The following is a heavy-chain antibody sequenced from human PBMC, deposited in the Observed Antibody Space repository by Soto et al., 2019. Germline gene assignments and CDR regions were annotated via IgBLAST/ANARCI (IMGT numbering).Heavy chain of an antibody. CDR1: GYTFTGYY. J-gene: IGHJ4*02. CDR3: ARDARGDEAPMDY. V-gene: IGHV1-2*04. Sequence: QVQLVQSGAEVKKPGASVKVSCKASGYTFTGYYMHWVRQAPGQGLEWMGWINPNCGGTNYAQKFQGWVTMTRDTSISTAYMELSRLRSDDTAVYYCARDARGDEAPMDYWGQGTLVTVSS. CDR2: INPNCGGT. D-gene: IGHD3-10*01.